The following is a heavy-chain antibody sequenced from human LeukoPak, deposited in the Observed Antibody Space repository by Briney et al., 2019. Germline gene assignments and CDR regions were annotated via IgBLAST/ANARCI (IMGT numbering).Heavy chain of an antibody. J-gene: IGHJ5*02. CDR3: ARVRIAVAGTGYWFDP. V-gene: IGHV1-46*01. CDR1: GYTFTSYY. Sequence: ASVKVSCKASGYTFTSYYMHWVRQAPGQGLEWMGIINPSGGSTSYAQKFQGRVTMTRDTSTSTVYMELSSLRSEDTAVYYCARVRIAVAGTGYWFDPWGQGTLVTVSS. CDR2: INPSGGST. D-gene: IGHD6-19*01.